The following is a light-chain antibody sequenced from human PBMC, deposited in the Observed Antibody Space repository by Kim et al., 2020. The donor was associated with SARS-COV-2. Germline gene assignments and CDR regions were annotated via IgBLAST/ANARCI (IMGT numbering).Light chain of an antibody. CDR1: SRDIGYYNY. J-gene: IGLJ2*01. CDR2: DVS. V-gene: IGLV2-14*03. Sequence: QSALTQPASVSGSPGQSITISCTGTSRDIGYYNYVSWFQQHPGKAPRLMIYDVSNRPPGVSNRFSGSKSGNTASLTISGLQAEDEADYYCSSYTTSSIVVFGGGTRLTVL. CDR3: SSYTTSSIVV.